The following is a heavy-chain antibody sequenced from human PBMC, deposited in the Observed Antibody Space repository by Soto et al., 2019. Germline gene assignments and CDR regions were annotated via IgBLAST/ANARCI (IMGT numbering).Heavy chain of an antibody. CDR2: ISGSGGST. J-gene: IGHJ6*02. CDR1: GFTFSSYA. Sequence: VGSLRLSCAASGFTFSSYAMSWVRQAPGKGLEWVSAISGSGGSTYYADSVKGRFTISRDNSKNTLYLQMNSLRAEDTAVYYCAKLDRRGKLVSHYYYGMDVWGQGTTVTVSS. D-gene: IGHD6-6*01. V-gene: IGHV3-23*01. CDR3: AKLDRRGKLVSHYYYGMDV.